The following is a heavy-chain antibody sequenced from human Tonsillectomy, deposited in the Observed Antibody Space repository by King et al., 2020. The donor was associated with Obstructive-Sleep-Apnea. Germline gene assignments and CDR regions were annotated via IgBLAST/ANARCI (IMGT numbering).Heavy chain of an antibody. Sequence: QLQESGPGLVKPSETLSLTCTVSGGSISSYYWSWIRQPPGKGLEWIGYIYYSGNTNYNPSLKGRVAISVDTSKNQFSLKLSSVTAADSAVYYCARGVVARTSNVYYYGMDVWGQGTTITVSS. CDR1: GGSISSYY. D-gene: IGHD3-10*01. CDR2: IYYSGNT. J-gene: IGHJ6*02. V-gene: IGHV4-59*01. CDR3: ARGVVARTSNVYYYGMDV.